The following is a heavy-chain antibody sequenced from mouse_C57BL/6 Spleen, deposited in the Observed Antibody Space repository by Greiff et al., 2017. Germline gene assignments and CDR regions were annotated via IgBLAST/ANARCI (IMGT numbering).Heavy chain of an antibody. D-gene: IGHD1-1*01. CDR2: ISSGSSTI. J-gene: IGHJ2*01. CDR3: ARKLRDYFDY. CDR1: GFTFSDYG. V-gene: IGHV5-17*01. Sequence: EVQLVESGGGLVKPGGSLKLSCAASGFTFSDYGMHWVRQAPEKGLEWVAYISSGSSTIYYADTVKGRFTISRDNAKNTLFLQMTSLRSEDPAMYYCARKLRDYFDYWGQGTTLTVSS.